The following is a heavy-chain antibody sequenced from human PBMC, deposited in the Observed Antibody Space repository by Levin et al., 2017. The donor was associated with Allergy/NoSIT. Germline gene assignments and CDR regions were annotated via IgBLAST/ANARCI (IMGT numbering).Heavy chain of an antibody. Sequence: ASVKVSCKASGYTFTSYAMHWVRQAPGQRLEWMGWINAGNGNTKYSQKFQGRVTITRDTSASTAYMELSSLRSEDTAVYYCARGRLTGYYRFAFDIWGQGTMVTVSS. D-gene: IGHD3-9*01. J-gene: IGHJ3*02. V-gene: IGHV1-3*01. CDR3: ARGRLTGYYRFAFDI. CDR1: GYTFTSYA. CDR2: INAGNGNT.